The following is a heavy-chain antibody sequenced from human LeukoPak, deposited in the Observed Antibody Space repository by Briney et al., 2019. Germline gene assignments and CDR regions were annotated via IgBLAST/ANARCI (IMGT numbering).Heavy chain of an antibody. V-gene: IGHV3-7*01. D-gene: IGHD4/OR15-4a*01. J-gene: IGHJ4*02. CDR1: EFTFSSYW. Sequence: PGGSLRLSCAASEFTFSSYWMSWVRQAPGKGLEWVASIKQDGSEKYYVDSVKGRVTISRDNAKNSLYLQMNSLRAEDTAVYYCARVFGAGYSDYGGQGTLVTVSS. CDR2: IKQDGSEK. CDR3: ARVFGAGYSDY.